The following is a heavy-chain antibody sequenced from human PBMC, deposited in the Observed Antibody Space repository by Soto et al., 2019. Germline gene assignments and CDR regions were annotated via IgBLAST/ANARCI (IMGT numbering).Heavy chain of an antibody. CDR3: ARETPSDPDAFDI. CDR2: ISGSGGST. D-gene: IGHD2-21*02. CDR1: GFTFSSYA. Sequence: SLRRSCAASGFTFSSYAMSWFRQAPGTGLEWVSAISGSGGSTYYADSVKGRFTISRDNAKNSLYLQMNSLRAEDTAVYYCARETPSDPDAFDIWGQGTMVTVSS. V-gene: IGHV3-23*01. J-gene: IGHJ3*02.